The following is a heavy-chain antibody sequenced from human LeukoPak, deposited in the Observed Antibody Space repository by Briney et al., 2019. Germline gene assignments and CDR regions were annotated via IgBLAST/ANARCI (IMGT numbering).Heavy chain of an antibody. V-gene: IGHV3-23*01. CDR1: GFTFSTYA. CDR2: ISDSGANT. Sequence: PGGSLRLSCAASGFTFSTYAMSWVRQAPGKGLGWVSTISDSGANTYYADSVRGRFTISRDNSKNTLYLQMNSLRAEDTAVYYCARDEPHDYWGQGTLVTVSS. J-gene: IGHJ4*02. CDR3: ARDEPHDY.